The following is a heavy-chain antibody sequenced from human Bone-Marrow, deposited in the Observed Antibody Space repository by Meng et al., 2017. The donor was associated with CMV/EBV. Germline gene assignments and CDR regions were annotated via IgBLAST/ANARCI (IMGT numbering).Heavy chain of an antibody. D-gene: IGHD3-16*01. CDR2: INPNSGGT. J-gene: IGHJ5*02. Sequence: VTSGDEVKKSGAEGKVSCKALVYTFTGYYMHGVRQAPGQWLEWMGWINPNSGGTNYAQKFQGRVTMTRDTSISTAYMGLSRLRSDDTAVYYCAREGGSIGGWFDPWGQGTLVTVSS. V-gene: IGHV1-2*02. CDR1: VYTFTGYY. CDR3: AREGGSIGGWFDP.